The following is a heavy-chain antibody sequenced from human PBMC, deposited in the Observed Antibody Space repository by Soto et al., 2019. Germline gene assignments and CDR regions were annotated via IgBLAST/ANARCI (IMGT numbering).Heavy chain of an antibody. CDR3: ARHPRDDYNYGGSGIFDY. CDR2: MYYSGSS. D-gene: IGHD4-4*01. Sequence: QLQLQESGPGLVKPSETLSLTCSVSGGSISSRTFWWAWIRQPPGKGLEWLGDMYYSGSSYSSPSLKSRVPLSVDTSKNQLSLKLNSVTAADTAVYYCARHPRDDYNYGGSGIFDYWGQGTLVTVSS. CDR1: GGSISSRTFW. J-gene: IGHJ4*02. V-gene: IGHV4-39*01.